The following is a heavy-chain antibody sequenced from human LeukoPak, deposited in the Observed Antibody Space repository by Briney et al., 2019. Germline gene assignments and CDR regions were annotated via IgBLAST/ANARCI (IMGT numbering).Heavy chain of an antibody. Sequence: SETLSLXCTVSGGSISSYYWSWIRQPAGKGLEWIGRIYTSGSTNYNPSLKSRVTMSVDTSKNQFSLKLSSVTAADTAVYYCARDAYCSGGSCFDYWGQGTLVTVSS. J-gene: IGHJ4*02. V-gene: IGHV4-4*07. CDR3: ARDAYCSGGSCFDY. D-gene: IGHD2-15*01. CDR1: GGSISSYY. CDR2: IYTSGST.